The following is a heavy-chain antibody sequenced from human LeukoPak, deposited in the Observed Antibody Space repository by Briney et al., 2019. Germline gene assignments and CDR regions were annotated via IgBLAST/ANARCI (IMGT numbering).Heavy chain of an antibody. CDR1: GYSFTTLY. J-gene: IGHJ4*02. D-gene: IGHD1-26*01. CDR3: ARQIEAGATSPFDY. CDR2: IDPSDSYT. V-gene: IGHV5-10-1*01. Sequence: GESLKISCQASGYSFTTLYISWVRQMPGKGLEWMGRIDPSDSYTDYSPAFEGHVTISVDQSINTAFLQWSSLKASDTAVYYCARQIEAGATSPFDYWGQGTLVTVSS.